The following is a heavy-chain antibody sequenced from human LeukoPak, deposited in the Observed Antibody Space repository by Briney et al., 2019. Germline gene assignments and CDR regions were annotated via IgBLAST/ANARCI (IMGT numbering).Heavy chain of an antibody. Sequence: GSLRLSCAASGFTFSNYWMSWVRQAPGKGLEWVSAISGSGGSTYYADSVKGRFTISRDNSKNTLYLQMNSLRAEDTAVYYCAKHQWFGESVEDYWGQGTLVTVSS. J-gene: IGHJ4*02. CDR2: ISGSGGST. CDR1: GFTFSNYW. V-gene: IGHV3-23*01. CDR3: AKHQWFGESVEDY. D-gene: IGHD3-10*01.